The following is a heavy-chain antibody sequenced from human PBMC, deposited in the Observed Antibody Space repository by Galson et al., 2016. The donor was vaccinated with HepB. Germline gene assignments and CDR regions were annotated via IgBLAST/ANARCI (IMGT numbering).Heavy chain of an antibody. CDR3: ANPGTYLLY. CDR1: GFTFSSYA. V-gene: IGHV3-23*01. Sequence: SLRFSCAASGFTFSSYAMSWVRQAPGKGLEWVSGISDNGGSTFYADSVKGRFTTSRDNSKNTVYLQMNSLRAEDTAKYYCANPGTYLLYWGQGTLVTVSS. D-gene: IGHD2-21*01. J-gene: IGHJ4*02. CDR2: ISDNGGST.